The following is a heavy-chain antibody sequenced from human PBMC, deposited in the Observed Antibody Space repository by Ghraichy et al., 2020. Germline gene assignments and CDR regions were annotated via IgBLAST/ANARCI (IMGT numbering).Heavy chain of an antibody. CDR3: ARDYGYSGYDRTVGPY. Sequence: ASVKVSCKASGYTFTSYYMHWVRQAPGQGLEWMGIINPSGGSTSYAQKFQGRVTMTRDTSTSTVYMELSSLRSEDTAVYYCARDYGYSGYDRTVGPYWGQGTLVTISS. J-gene: IGHJ4*02. CDR2: INPSGGST. D-gene: IGHD5-12*01. V-gene: IGHV1-46*01. CDR1: GYTFTSYY.